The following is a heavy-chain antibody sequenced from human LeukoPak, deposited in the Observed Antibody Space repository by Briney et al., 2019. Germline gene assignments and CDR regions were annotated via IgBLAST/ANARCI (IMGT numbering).Heavy chain of an antibody. CDR1: GFSVSSNY. V-gene: IGHV3-53*01. CDR2: IYSGDST. CDR3: ARVPLRIAAAGYYYYMDV. D-gene: IGHD6-13*01. Sequence: PGGSLRLSCAASGFSVSSNYMSWVRQALGKGLERVSVIYSGDSTYYADSVKGRFTISRDNSKNTLYLQMSSLRAEDTAVYYCARVPLRIAAAGYYYYMDVWGKGTTVTVSS. J-gene: IGHJ6*03.